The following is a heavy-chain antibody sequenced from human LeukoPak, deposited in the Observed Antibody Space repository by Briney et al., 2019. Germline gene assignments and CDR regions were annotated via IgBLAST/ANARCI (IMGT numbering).Heavy chain of an antibody. V-gene: IGHV3-48*01. J-gene: IGHJ4*02. CDR1: GFTFSSYS. CDR3: ARRGASSGGLDY. Sequence: GGSLRLSCAASGFTFSSYSMNWVRQAPGKGLEWLSYISYSSSTIYYADSVKGRFTISRDNAKNSLYLQMNSLGAEDTAVYYCARRGASSGGLDYWGQGTLVTVSS. CDR2: ISYSSSTI. D-gene: IGHD6-19*01.